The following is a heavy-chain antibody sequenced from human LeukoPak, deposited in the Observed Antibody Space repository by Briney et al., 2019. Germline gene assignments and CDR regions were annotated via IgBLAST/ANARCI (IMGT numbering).Heavy chain of an antibody. CDR2: ISSSGGTM. J-gene: IGHJ6*02. V-gene: IGHV3-48*03. D-gene: IGHD6-6*01. Sequence: GGSLTLSCAASGFTFNTYEMNWLRQAPGKGLAWVSSISSSGGTMYYADSVKGRFTISRDNAKNSLCLQMNSLRAEDTAIYYCSRGYSSSSGKGMDVWGQGTTVTVSS. CDR1: GFTFNTYE. CDR3: SRGYSSSSGKGMDV.